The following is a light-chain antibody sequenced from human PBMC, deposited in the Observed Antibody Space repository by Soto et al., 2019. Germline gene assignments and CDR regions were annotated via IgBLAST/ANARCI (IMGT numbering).Light chain of an antibody. CDR1: QNINSN. J-gene: IGKJ2*01. V-gene: IGKV3-15*01. CDR2: GAS. CDR3: QQYNNWPLYT. Sequence: EIVMTQSPATLSVSPGERATLSCRASQNINSNLAWYQHKPGQAPRLLIYGASTRATGIPARFSGSGSGTEFTLTISSLQSEDFALYYCQQYNNWPLYTFGQGTKLEI.